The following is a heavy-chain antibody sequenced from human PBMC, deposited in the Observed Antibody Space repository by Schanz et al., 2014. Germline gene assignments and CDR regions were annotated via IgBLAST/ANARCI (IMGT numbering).Heavy chain of an antibody. CDR2: INPNGANT. D-gene: IGHD1-1*01. Sequence: EVQLVESGGDLVQPGGSLRLSCAASGFTFRNYAMDWVRQAPGKGLEWVSRINPNGANTYYADSVKGRFTISRDNSKSTLYLQMNSLSAGDTAVYYCAKPPPAYTTNWYTYWFDYRGQGTLVTVSS. CDR3: AKPPPAYTTNWYTYWFDY. J-gene: IGHJ4*02. CDR1: GFTFRNYA. V-gene: IGHV3-23*04.